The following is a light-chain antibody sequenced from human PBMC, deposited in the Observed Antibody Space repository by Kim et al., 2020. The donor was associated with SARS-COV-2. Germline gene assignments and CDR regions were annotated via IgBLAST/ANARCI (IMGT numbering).Light chain of an antibody. CDR1: QSVANNY. CDR2: GAS. J-gene: IGKJ4*01. Sequence: SPGKRATHSCRASQSVANNYVAWYRQKPGQAPRHLIYGASSRASDIPDRFGGSGSGTDFTLTVSRLEPEDFAVDYCHQYGSSPLTFGGGTKVDIK. V-gene: IGKV3-20*01. CDR3: HQYGSSPLT.